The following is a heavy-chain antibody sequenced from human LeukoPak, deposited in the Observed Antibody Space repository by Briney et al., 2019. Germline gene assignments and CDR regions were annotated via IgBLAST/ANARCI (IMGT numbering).Heavy chain of an antibody. V-gene: IGHV1-2*02. D-gene: IGHD3-9*01. CDR1: GYTFTVYY. CDR2: INPNSGDT. J-gene: IGHJ3*01. CDR3: ALDPTLGLDL. Sequence: GASVKVSCRASGYTFTVYYITWVRRAPGQGLGWMGWINPNSGDTTLLKRFQGRVTMTRDTSIITAYMELSSLTSEDTGMCYGALDPTLGLDLWGQGTMVTVSS.